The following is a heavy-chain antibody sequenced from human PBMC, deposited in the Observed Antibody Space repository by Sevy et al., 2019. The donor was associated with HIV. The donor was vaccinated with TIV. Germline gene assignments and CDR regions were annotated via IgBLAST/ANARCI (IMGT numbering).Heavy chain of an antibody. V-gene: IGHV5-51*01. Sequence: GESLKISCKGSGYSFTSYWIGWVRQMPGKGLEWMGVIYPGDSDTRYSPSFQGQVTISADKSFSTAYQQWSSLKASDTAMYYCARASPGYYDTSGPPYYFDYWGQGTLVTVSS. CDR1: GYSFTSYW. CDR3: ARASPGYYDTSGPPYYFDY. CDR2: IYPGDSDT. D-gene: IGHD3-22*01. J-gene: IGHJ4*02.